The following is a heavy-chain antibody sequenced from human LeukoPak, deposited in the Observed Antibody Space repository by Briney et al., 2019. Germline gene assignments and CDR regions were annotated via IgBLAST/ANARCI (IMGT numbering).Heavy chain of an antibody. Sequence: PSETLSLTCSVSGDSLSNGGYYWSWIRQPPGKGLEWIGYLYYSGNTNLNPSLKSRVTISVATSRSQFSLKLSSVTAADTAVYYCARTDYGGNPLFDYWGQGTLVTASS. CDR1: GDSLSNGGYY. CDR2: LYYSGNT. V-gene: IGHV4-61*08. D-gene: IGHD4-23*01. CDR3: ARTDYGGNPLFDY. J-gene: IGHJ4*02.